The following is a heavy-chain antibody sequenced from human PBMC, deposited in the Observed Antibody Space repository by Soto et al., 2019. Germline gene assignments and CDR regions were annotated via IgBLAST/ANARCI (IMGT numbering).Heavy chain of an antibody. CDR3: ARSALAYRYRFYGMDV. D-gene: IGHD5-18*01. CDR2: IYPGDSDT. Sequence: LGESLKISCKGSGCSFTSYWIGWVRQMPGKGLEWMGIIYPGDSDTRYSPSFQGQVTISADKSISTAYLQWSSLKASDTAMYYCARSALAYRYRFYGMDVWGQGTTVTVSS. J-gene: IGHJ6*02. V-gene: IGHV5-51*01. CDR1: GCSFTSYW.